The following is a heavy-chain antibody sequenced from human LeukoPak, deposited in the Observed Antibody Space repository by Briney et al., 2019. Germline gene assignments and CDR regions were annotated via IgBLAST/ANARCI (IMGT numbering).Heavy chain of an antibody. J-gene: IGHJ5*02. CDR3: ARGVRYCRGGYCSYNWFDP. CDR2: INHSGGT. D-gene: IGHD2-15*01. CDR1: GASFSTYY. Sequence: SETLSLTCAVYGASFSTYYWSWIRQPPGKRLEWIGEINHSGGTNYNPSLKSRVTISVDTSKNQFSLKLSCVTARDTAVYYCARGVRYCRGGYCSYNWFDPWGQGTLVTVSS. V-gene: IGHV4-34*01.